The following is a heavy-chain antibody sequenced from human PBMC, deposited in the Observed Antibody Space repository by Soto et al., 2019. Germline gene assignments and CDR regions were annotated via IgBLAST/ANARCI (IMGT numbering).Heavy chain of an antibody. J-gene: IGHJ4*02. V-gene: IGHV3-30*18. CDR2: ISYDGSDK. CDR3: AKALGELSPESYDY. Sequence: QVQLVESGGGVVQPGRSQRLSCAASGFTFSSYGMHWVRQAPGKGLEWVAVISYDGSDKYYADSVKGRSTISRDNSKNTLNLQMNSLRADDTAVYYCAKALGELSPESYDYWGQGTLITVSS. D-gene: IGHD3-16*02. CDR1: GFTFSSYG.